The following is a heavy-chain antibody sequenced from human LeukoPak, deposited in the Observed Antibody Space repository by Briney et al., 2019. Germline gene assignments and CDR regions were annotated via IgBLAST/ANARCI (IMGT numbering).Heavy chain of an antibody. D-gene: IGHD1-26*01. Sequence: SETLSLTCAVYGGSFRGYYWSWIRQPPGTGLEWIGEIYHSGSTNYNTSLKSRVTISVDTSKNQFYLKLSSVTAADTAVYYCARVDSGSYGGWVYYYYGMDVWGQGTTVTVSS. CDR2: IYHSGST. CDR3: ARVDSGSYGGWVYYYYGMDV. CDR1: GGSFRGYY. V-gene: IGHV4-34*01. J-gene: IGHJ6*02.